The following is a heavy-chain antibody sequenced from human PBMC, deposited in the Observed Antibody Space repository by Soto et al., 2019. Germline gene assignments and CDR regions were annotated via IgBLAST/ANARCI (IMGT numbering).Heavy chain of an antibody. CDR1: GFTFSSYA. CDR2: ISGSGGSA. D-gene: IGHD6-25*01. Sequence: GGSLRLSCAASGFTFSSYAMSWVRQAPGKGLEWVSAISGSGGSAYYADSVKGRFTISRDNSKNTLYLQMNSLRAEDTAVYYCAKAATPSWDYYGMDVWGQGTTVTVSS. J-gene: IGHJ6*02. CDR3: AKAATPSWDYYGMDV. V-gene: IGHV3-23*01.